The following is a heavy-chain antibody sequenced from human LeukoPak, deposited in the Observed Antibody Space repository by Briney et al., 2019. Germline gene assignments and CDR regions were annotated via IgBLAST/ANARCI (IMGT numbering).Heavy chain of an antibody. CDR3: ARVAAAYDTFSYHGMDV. J-gene: IGHJ6*02. CDR2: ISYDGSKK. V-gene: IGHV3-30-3*01. CDR1: GFAFSINA. Sequence: GGSLRLSCAASGFAFSINAMHWVRQAPGKGLEWVSLISYDGSKKYYADSVKGRFTISRDNSKITLHLQMNSLRPEDAAVYYCARVAAAYDTFSYHGMDVWGQGTTVSVSS. D-gene: IGHD2/OR15-2a*01.